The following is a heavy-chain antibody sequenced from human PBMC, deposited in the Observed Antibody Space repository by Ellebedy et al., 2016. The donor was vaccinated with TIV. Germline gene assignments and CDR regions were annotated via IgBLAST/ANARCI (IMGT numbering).Heavy chain of an antibody. CDR1: GFMFWRRW. CDR3: ARGRVVRGVISYYYGMDV. CDR2: IADDGREE. V-gene: IGHV3-7*01. Sequence: PGGSLRLSCAASGFMFWRRWMSWVRQAPGKGLEWVANIADDGREENYVDSVRGRFTISRDNAKNLLSLHMNTLRAEDTAVYYCARGRVVRGVISYYYGMDVWGQGTTVTVSS. D-gene: IGHD3-10*01. J-gene: IGHJ6*02.